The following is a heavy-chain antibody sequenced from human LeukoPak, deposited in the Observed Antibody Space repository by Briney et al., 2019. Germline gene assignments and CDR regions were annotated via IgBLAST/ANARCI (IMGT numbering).Heavy chain of an antibody. CDR3: ASSTTPYCGGDCPLDY. J-gene: IGHJ4*02. CDR2: IYSGGST. Sequence: GGSLRLSCAASGFTVSSNYMSWVRQAPGKGLEWVSVIYSGGSTYYADSVEGRFIIFRDNSKNTLYLQMNSLRAEDTAVYYCASSTTPYCGGDCPLDYWGQGTLVTVSS. V-gene: IGHV3-66*02. CDR1: GFTVSSNY. D-gene: IGHD2-21*02.